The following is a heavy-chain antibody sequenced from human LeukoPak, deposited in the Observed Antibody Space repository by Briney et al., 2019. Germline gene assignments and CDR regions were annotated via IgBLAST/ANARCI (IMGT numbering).Heavy chain of an antibody. CDR2: IKEDGSEI. CDR1: AFTFSNYW. V-gene: IGHV3-7*01. D-gene: IGHD4-23*01. CDR3: ARDRGYSTFDY. J-gene: IGHJ4*02. Sequence: GGSLRPSCAASAFTFSNYWMSWVRQAPGKGLEWVANIKEDGSEINYVDSVTGRFTISRDNAKNSLYLQMNSLRVDDTAVYYCARDRGYSTFDYWGQGTLVTVSS.